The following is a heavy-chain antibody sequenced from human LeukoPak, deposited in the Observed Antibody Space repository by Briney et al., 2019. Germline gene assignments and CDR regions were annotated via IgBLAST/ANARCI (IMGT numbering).Heavy chain of an antibody. Sequence: GGSLRLSCAASGFTFSNSAMSWVRQAPGKGLEWVSVISGSGGTTYYADSVKGRFTISRDNSKNTLYLQMHSLRAEDTAVYYCARGKQWLLPNYFDYWGQGTLVTVSS. V-gene: IGHV3-23*01. D-gene: IGHD6-19*01. CDR1: GFTFSNSA. J-gene: IGHJ4*02. CDR2: ISGSGGTT. CDR3: ARGKQWLLPNYFDY.